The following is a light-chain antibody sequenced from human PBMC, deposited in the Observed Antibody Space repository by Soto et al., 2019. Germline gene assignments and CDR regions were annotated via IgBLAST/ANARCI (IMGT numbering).Light chain of an antibody. Sequence: EVVLTQSPVTLSLSPGERATLSCRASQSFRGLLAWYQQKPGQAPRLPIYDASTRATGIPARFSGSGSGTDFTLTISSLEPEDFAVYYCQQRSDWPPITFGQGTRLEIK. CDR3: QQRSDWPPIT. CDR1: QSFRGL. V-gene: IGKV3-11*01. CDR2: DAS. J-gene: IGKJ5*01.